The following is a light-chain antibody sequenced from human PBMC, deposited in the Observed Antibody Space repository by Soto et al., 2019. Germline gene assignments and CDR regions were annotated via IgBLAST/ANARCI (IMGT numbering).Light chain of an antibody. CDR1: QSIDSW. CDR2: KAS. V-gene: IGKV1-5*03. Sequence: DIQMTQSPSTLSASVGDTVTITCRASQSIDSWLAWYQQKPGKAPKALIYKASTLESGVPSRFSGSGSGTEFTLTISGLQPDAFATYYCQHYHTYSTFRGGTKVEIK. J-gene: IGKJ4*01. CDR3: QHYHTYST.